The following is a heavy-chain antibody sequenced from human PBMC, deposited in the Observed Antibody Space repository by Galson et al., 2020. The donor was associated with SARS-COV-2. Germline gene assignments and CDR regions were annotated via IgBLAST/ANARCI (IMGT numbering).Heavy chain of an antibody. V-gene: IGHV3-30*18. CDR1: GFTFSTYG. J-gene: IGHJ4*02. D-gene: IGHD2-21*01. CDR2: ILYVGSNK. Sequence: TGGSLRLSCAASGFTFSTYGMHWVRQAPGKGLEWEAIILYVGSNKFYADSVKGRFTISRDNSKNTLYLQMNSLRAEDTAVAYCEKDTGDYYLGYWGQGTLVNVCS. CDR3: EKDTGDYYLGY.